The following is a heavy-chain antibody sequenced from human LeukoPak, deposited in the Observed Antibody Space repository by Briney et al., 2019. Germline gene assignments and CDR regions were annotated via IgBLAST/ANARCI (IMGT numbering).Heavy chain of an antibody. Sequence: GGSLRLSCAASGFTFSSYSMNWVRQAPGKGLEWVSSISSGSSYIYYADSVKGRFTISRDNAKNSLYLQMNSLRAEDTAVYYCARTYSSFSKSYDDYWGQGTLVTVSS. CDR3: ARTYSSFSKSYDDY. J-gene: IGHJ4*02. CDR2: ISSGSSYI. D-gene: IGHD6-6*01. V-gene: IGHV3-21*01. CDR1: GFTFSSYS.